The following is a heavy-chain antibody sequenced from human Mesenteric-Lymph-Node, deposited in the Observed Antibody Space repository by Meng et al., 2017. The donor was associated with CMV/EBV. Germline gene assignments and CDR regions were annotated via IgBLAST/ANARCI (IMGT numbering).Heavy chain of an antibody. J-gene: IGHJ3*02. Sequence: GESLKISCGASGFTFSSYWMHWVRQAPGKGLVWVSRINRDGGSTSYADSVQGRFTTSRDNAENTLTLQMNSLRAEDTAVYYCARGRYCSGTSCNSFAFDMWGQGTMVTVSS. CDR3: ARGRYCSGTSCNSFAFDM. D-gene: IGHD2-2*02. CDR2: INRDGGST. V-gene: IGHV3-74*01. CDR1: GFTFSSYW.